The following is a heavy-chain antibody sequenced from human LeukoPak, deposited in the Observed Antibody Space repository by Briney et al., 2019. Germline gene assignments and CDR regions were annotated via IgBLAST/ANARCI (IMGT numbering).Heavy chain of an antibody. CDR3: ARDPSYSRDYFDY. V-gene: IGHV3-7*01. D-gene: IGHD5-18*01. Sequence: GGSLRLSCAASGFTFSSYWMSWVRQAPGKRLEGVANIKQDGSEQYYVDSVKGRFTISRDNAKNSLYLQMNSLRAEDTAVYYCARDPSYSRDYFDYWGQGTLVTVSS. CDR1: GFTFSSYW. CDR2: IKQDGSEQ. J-gene: IGHJ4*02.